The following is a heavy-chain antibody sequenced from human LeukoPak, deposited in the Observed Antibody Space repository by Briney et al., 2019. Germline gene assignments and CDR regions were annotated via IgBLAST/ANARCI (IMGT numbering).Heavy chain of an antibody. Sequence: GGSLRLSCAASGFTFSGSAMHWVRQASGKGLEWVGRIRSKTNSYATAYAASVKGRFTISRDDSQNTAYLQMNSLKTEDTAVYYCTRIGYSSSWFDYWGQGALVTVSS. CDR1: GFTFSGSA. D-gene: IGHD6-13*01. CDR3: TRIGYSSSWFDY. CDR2: IRSKTNSYAT. V-gene: IGHV3-73*01. J-gene: IGHJ4*02.